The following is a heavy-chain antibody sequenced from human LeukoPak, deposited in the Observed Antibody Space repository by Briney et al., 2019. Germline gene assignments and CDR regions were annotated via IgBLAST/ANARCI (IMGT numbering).Heavy chain of an antibody. CDR2: ISGSGGST. V-gene: IGHV3-23*01. D-gene: IGHD3-3*01. CDR3: AGSYDFWSGYDY. J-gene: IGHJ4*02. CDR1: GFTLSSYE. Sequence: GGSLRLSCAASGFTLSSYEMNWVRQAPGKGLEWVSAISGSGGSTYYADSVKGRFTISRDNSKNTLYLQMNSLRAEDTAVYYCAGSYDFWSGYDYWGQGTLVTVSS.